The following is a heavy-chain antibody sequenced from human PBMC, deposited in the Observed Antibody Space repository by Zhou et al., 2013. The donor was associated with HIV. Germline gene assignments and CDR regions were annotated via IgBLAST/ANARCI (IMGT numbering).Heavy chain of an antibody. CDR2: ITSTGST. J-gene: IGHJ2*01. V-gene: IGHV4-59*01. Sequence: GLEWIGYITSTGSTSYSPSLKSRVTISVDTSKNQFSLRLTSVTAADTAVYYCARDRGDGYNNWFFDLWAVAPWSLSPQ. CDR3: ARDRGDGYNNWFFDL. D-gene: IGHD5-12*01.